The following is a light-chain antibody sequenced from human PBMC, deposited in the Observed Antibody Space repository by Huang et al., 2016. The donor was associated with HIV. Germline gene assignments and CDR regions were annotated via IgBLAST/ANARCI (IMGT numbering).Light chain of an antibody. CDR1: QGLVHSDGDTY. V-gene: IGKV2-30*02. J-gene: IGKJ2*01. CDR3: MQGTRWPGT. CDR2: KVS. Sequence: DVVMVQSPLSLPVTLGQPASISCRSSQGLVHSDGDTYLNWFHQRPGQSPRRLIYKVSSRDSGVPERFSGSGSHTDFTLTISRVEADDVGLYYCMQGTRWPGTFGQGTKLEIK.